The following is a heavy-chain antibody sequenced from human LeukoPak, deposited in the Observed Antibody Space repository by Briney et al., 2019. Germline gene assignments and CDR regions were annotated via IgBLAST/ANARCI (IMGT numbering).Heavy chain of an antibody. CDR2: ISYDGSNK. J-gene: IGHJ4*02. CDR3: AKGRGRGYSGYDLDY. Sequence: PGRSLRLSCAASGFTFSSYGMHWVRQAPGKGLEWVAVISYDGSNKYYADSVKGRFTISRDNSKNTLYLQMNSLRAEDMAVYYCAKGRGRGYSGYDLDYWGQGTLVTVSS. CDR1: GFTFSSYG. V-gene: IGHV3-30*18. D-gene: IGHD5-12*01.